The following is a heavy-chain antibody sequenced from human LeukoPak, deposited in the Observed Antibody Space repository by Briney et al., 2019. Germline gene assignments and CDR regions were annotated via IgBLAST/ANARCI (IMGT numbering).Heavy chain of an antibody. Sequence: SGESLKISCQTSGYDFSTKWIGWVRQMPGKGLEWMGIIYPLESITKYSPAFQGHVTLTADTSINTAFLQWTSLKASDTAIYYCARLAPDYADYWFDPWGQGTLVTVSS. CDR2: IYPLESIT. J-gene: IGHJ5*02. V-gene: IGHV5-51*01. CDR3: ARLAPDYADYWFDP. D-gene: IGHD4-17*01. CDR1: GYDFSTKW.